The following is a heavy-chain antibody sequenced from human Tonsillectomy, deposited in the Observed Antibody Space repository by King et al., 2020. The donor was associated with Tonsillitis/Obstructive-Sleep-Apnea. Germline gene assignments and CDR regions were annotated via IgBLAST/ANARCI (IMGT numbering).Heavy chain of an antibody. Sequence: QLQESGPGLVKPSETLSLTCTVSGGSISSYYWSWIRQPPGKGLEWIGYIYYSGSTNYNPSLKSRVTISVDTSKNQFSLKLSSVTAADTAVYYCARDPGYSSGWGSNYYYYYGMDVWGQGTTVTVSS. J-gene: IGHJ6*02. CDR2: IYYSGST. V-gene: IGHV4-59*01. CDR3: ARDPGYSSGWGSNYYYYYGMDV. CDR1: GGSISSYY. D-gene: IGHD6-19*01.